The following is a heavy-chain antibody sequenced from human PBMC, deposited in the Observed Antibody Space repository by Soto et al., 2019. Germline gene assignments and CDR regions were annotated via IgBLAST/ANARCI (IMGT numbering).Heavy chain of an antibody. CDR3: ARTYCSSTRRCRWFDP. D-gene: IGHD2-2*01. CDR2: IYHSGST. Sequence: QLQLQESGSGLVKPSQTLSLTCAVSGGSISSGGYSWSWIRQPPGKGLEWIGYIYHSGSTYYNPSLKSRVTISVDRSKNQFSLKLSSVTAADTAVYYCARTYCSSTRRCRWFDPWGQGTLVTVSS. J-gene: IGHJ5*02. V-gene: IGHV4-30-2*01. CDR1: GGSISSGGYS.